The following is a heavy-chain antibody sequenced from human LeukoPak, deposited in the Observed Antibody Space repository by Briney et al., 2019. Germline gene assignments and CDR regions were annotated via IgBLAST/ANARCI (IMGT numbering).Heavy chain of an antibody. Sequence: GGSLRLSRAASGFTFSSYAMSWVRQAPGKGLEWVSAISGSGGSTYYADSVKGRLTISRDNSKNTLYLQMNSLRAEDTAVYYCAKAVGATTEYFQHWGQGTLVTVSS. CDR3: AKAVGATTEYFQH. V-gene: IGHV3-23*01. J-gene: IGHJ1*01. D-gene: IGHD1-26*01. CDR1: GFTFSSYA. CDR2: ISGSGGST.